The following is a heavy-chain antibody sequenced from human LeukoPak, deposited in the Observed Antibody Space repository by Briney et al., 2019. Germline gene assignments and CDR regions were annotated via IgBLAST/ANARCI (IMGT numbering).Heavy chain of an antibody. D-gene: IGHD5-18*01. J-gene: IGHJ4*02. CDR1: GFTFSSYW. Sequence: GGSLRLSCAASGFTFSSYWMHWVRQAPGKGLVWVSRINTDGSSTSYADSVKGRFTISRDNAKNTLYLQMNSLRAEDTAVYYCARATPEDTACVDYWGQGTLVTVSS. V-gene: IGHV3-74*01. CDR3: ARATPEDTACVDY. CDR2: INTDGSST.